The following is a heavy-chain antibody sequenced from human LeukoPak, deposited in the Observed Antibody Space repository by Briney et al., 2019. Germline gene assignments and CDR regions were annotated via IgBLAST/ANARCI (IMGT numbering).Heavy chain of an antibody. CDR3: TTDALTTVTIDY. Sequence: PGGSLKLSCAASGFTFSGSAMHWVRQASGKGLEWVGRIRSKANSYATAYAASVKGRFTISRDDSKNTAYLQMNSLKTEDTAVYYCTTDALTTVTIDYWGQGTLVTVSS. D-gene: IGHD4-17*01. CDR2: IRSKANSYAT. CDR1: GFTFSGSA. V-gene: IGHV3-73*01. J-gene: IGHJ4*02.